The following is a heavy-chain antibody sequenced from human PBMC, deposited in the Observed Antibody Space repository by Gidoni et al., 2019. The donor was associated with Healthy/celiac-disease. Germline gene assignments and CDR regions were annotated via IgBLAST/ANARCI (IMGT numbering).Heavy chain of an antibody. D-gene: IGHD3-22*01. CDR1: GGSISSSSYY. V-gene: IGHV4-39*01. J-gene: IGHJ2*01. CDR2: IYYSGST. CDR3: ARHDSSGYYPDWYFDL. Sequence: QLQLQESGPGLVKPSETLSLTCTVSGGSISSSSYYWGWIRQPPGKGLEWIGSIYYSGSTYYNPSLKSRVTISVDTSKNQFSLKLSSVTAADTAVYYCARHDSSGYYPDWYFDLWGRGTLVTVSS.